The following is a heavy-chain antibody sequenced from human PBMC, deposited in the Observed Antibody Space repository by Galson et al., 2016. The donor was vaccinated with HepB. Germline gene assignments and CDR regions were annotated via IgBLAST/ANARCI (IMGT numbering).Heavy chain of an antibody. V-gene: IGHV3-21*01. CDR2: ISARGTYI. CDR1: GFTFRTYT. Sequence: SLRLSCAASGFTFRTYTMNWVRQAPGKGLEWVSSISARGTYIYYADSVKGRFTMSRDNTNNSLYLQMNSLRADDTAVYFCARDPPRPRTYDFWNGSDNFDLRGLDVCGQGTTVTVSS. CDR3: ARDPPRPRTYDFWNGSDNFDLRGLDV. D-gene: IGHD3-3*01. J-gene: IGHJ6*02.